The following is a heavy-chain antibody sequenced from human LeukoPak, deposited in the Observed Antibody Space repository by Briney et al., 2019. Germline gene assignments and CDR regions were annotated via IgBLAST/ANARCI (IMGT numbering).Heavy chain of an antibody. V-gene: IGHV3-30*04. Sequence: GGSLRLSCAASGFTFSSYAMHWVRQAPGKGLEWVAVTSYDGSNKYYADSVKGRFTISRDNSKNTLYPQMNSLRAEDTAVYYCAREDPYGSGSPTRGFDYWGQGTLVTVSS. CDR1: GFTFSSYA. D-gene: IGHD3-10*01. CDR2: TSYDGSNK. J-gene: IGHJ4*02. CDR3: AREDPYGSGSPTRGFDY.